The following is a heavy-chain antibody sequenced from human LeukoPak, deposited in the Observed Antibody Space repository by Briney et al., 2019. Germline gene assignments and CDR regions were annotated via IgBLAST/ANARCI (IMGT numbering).Heavy chain of an antibody. CDR1: RFTFSSYW. D-gene: IGHD4-17*01. Sequence: GGSLRLSCTASRFTFSSYWMSWVRQAPGKGLEWVANIKQDGSEKYYVDSVKGRFTISRDNAKNSLYLQMNSLRAEDTAVYYCARKDGDYGYYCYYGMDVWGKGTTVTVSS. CDR2: IKQDGSEK. J-gene: IGHJ6*04. CDR3: ARKDGDYGYYCYYGMDV. V-gene: IGHV3-7*03.